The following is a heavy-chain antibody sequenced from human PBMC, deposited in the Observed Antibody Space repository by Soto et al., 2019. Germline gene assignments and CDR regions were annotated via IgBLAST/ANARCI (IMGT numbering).Heavy chain of an antibody. J-gene: IGHJ4*02. Sequence: VQLVESGGGVVQPGRSLRLSCAASGFTFSDYAMHWVRQAPGKGLEWVAVVSHDGRNTHYADSVKGRFTISRDSSAXTVPLDMASLRAEDTAVYYCAKGGRQWLVASDFYYWGQGALVTVSS. CDR3: AKGGRQWLVASDFYY. D-gene: IGHD6-19*01. CDR2: VSHDGRNT. CDR1: GFTFSDYA. V-gene: IGHV3-30*18.